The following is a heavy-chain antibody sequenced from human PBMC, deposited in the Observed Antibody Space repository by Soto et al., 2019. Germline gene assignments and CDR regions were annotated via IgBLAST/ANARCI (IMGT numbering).Heavy chain of an antibody. Sequence: SETLSLTCTVSGGSISSGGYYWSWIRQHPGKGLEWIGYIYYSGSTYYNPSLKSRVTISVDTSKNQFSLKLSSVTAADTAVYYCARDGFPYQKGWFDPWGQGTLVTVSS. V-gene: IGHV4-31*03. D-gene: IGHD2-2*01. CDR2: IYYSGST. CDR1: GGSISSGGYY. J-gene: IGHJ5*02. CDR3: ARDGFPYQKGWFDP.